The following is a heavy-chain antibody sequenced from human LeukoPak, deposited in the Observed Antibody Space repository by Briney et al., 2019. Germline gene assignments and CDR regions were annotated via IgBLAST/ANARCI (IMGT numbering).Heavy chain of an antibody. D-gene: IGHD1-26*01. CDR3: ARVFTKPLVGAVYYFDY. Sequence: GGSLRLSCAASGFTFSSYGMHWVRQAPGKGLEWVAVISYDGSNKYYADSVKGRFTISRDNSKNTLYLQMNSLRAEDTAVYYCARVFTKPLVGAVYYFDYWGQGTLVTVSS. CDR1: GFTFSSYG. J-gene: IGHJ4*02. CDR2: ISYDGSNK. V-gene: IGHV3-30*03.